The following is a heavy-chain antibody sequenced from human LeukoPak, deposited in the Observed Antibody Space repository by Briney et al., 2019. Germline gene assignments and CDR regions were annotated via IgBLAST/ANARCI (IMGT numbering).Heavy chain of an antibody. V-gene: IGHV3-48*01. CDR3: ARSDSYGFLDY. CDR1: GFTFSSYS. D-gene: IGHD5-18*01. Sequence: GGSLRLSCAASGFTFSSYSMNWVRQAPGKGLEWVSYISSSSSTIYYADSVKGRFTISRDNAKNSLYLQMNSLRAKDTAVYYCARSDSYGFLDYWAREPWSPSPQ. CDR2: ISSSSSTI. J-gene: IGHJ4*02.